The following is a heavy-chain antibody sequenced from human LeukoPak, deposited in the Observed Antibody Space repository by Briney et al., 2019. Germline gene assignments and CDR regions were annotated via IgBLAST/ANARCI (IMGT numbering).Heavy chain of an antibody. Sequence: PGTSLRLSCAASGFSFSTYGMHWVRQAPGKGLEWVALIWYDGSNKYNADSVEGRFTISRDNSKNTLYLQMNSLRAEDTAVYYCARVKGSGWYEVDYWGQGTLVTVSS. CDR1: GFSFSTYG. CDR2: IWYDGSNK. V-gene: IGHV3-33*01. J-gene: IGHJ4*02. D-gene: IGHD6-19*01. CDR3: ARVKGSGWYEVDY.